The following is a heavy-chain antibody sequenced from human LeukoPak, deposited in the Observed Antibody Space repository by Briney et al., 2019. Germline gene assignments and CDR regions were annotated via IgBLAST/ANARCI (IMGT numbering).Heavy chain of an antibody. CDR3: AKSRGKMATMADY. V-gene: IGHV3-23*01. CDR1: GGTFSSYA. J-gene: IGHJ4*02. Sequence: SCKASGGTFSSYAMSWVRQAPGKGLEWVSAISGSGGSTYYADSVKGRFTISRDNSKNTLYLQMNSLRAEDTAVYYCAKSRGKMATMADYWGQGTLVTVSS. D-gene: IGHD5-24*01. CDR2: ISGSGGST.